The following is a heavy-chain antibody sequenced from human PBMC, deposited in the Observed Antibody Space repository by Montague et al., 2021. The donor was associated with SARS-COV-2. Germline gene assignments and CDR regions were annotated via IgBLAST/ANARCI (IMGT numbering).Heavy chain of an antibody. CDR1: GFSLSTNGVG. Sequence: PALAKPTKTLTLTCTFSGFSLSTNGVGVGWIRQPPGKALEWLALIYWDDDKRYSPSLKSRLTITKDTSKNQVVLTMTNMDPVDTATYYCAHRLARHYDTSAYLWCPFDYWGQGTLVTVSS. J-gene: IGHJ4*02. CDR2: IYWDDDK. CDR3: AHRLARHYDTSAYLWCPFDY. D-gene: IGHD3-22*01. V-gene: IGHV2-5*02.